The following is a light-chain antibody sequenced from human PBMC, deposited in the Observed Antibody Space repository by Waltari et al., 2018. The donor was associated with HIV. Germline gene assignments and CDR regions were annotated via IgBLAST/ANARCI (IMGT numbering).Light chain of an antibody. V-gene: IGLV6-57*04. Sequence: FLLTRPRSVSESPGRTVIISCTRSSGTILSNYVQWFQQRPGSAPTSFIYETTKRHSGVPDRFSGSIDSSSNSASLSISGLRSEDEADYYCQSYVPVNLSWVFGGGTKVTVL. J-gene: IGLJ3*02. CDR3: QSYVPVNLSWV. CDR2: ETT. CDR1: SGTILSNY.